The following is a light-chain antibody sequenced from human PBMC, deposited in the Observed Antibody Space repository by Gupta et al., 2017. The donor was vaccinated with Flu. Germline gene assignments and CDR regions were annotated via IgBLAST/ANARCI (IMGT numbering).Light chain of an antibody. CDR3: SSYTSTTTFYV. J-gene: IGLJ1*01. CDR1: SSDVGNSDY. CDR2: DVS. V-gene: IGLV2-14*01. Sequence: QSALSQPAPVSGTPGHSITTSTHRTSSDVGNSDYVSWYQQDPGKAPKLLIYDVSNRPSGVSSRFSGSKSGNTASLTISGLQAEDETDYYCSSYTSTTTFYVFGTGTKVTVL.